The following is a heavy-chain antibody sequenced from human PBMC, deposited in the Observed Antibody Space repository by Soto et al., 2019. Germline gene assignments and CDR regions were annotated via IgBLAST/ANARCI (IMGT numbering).Heavy chain of an antibody. CDR3: ASTHVLRYFDLPYYMDV. CDR1: GFTFSSYW. CDR2: IKQDGSEK. V-gene: IGHV3-7*01. Sequence: GGSLRLSCAASGFTFSSYWMSWVRQAPGKGLEWVANIKQDGSEKYYVDSVKGRFTISRDNAKNSLYLQLNSLRAEDTAVYYCASTHVLRYFDLPYYMDVWGKGTTVTVSS. J-gene: IGHJ6*03. D-gene: IGHD3-9*01.